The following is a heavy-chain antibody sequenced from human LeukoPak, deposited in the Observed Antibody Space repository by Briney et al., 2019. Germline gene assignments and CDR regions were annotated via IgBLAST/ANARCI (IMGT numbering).Heavy chain of an antibody. CDR2: IGARGDVT. J-gene: IGHJ4*02. D-gene: IGHD1-26*01. CDR3: AKVHYTASFPGSFPGRNYFDS. CDR1: GFAFSGYA. Sequence: GGSPRLSCTVSGFAFSGYAMSWVRQAPGKGPEWVSSIGARGDVTYSADSVKGRFTISRDNSKRTPFLQMNSLRAEDTAVYYCAKVHYTASFPGSFPGRNYFDSWGQGSLVTVSS. V-gene: IGHV3-23*01.